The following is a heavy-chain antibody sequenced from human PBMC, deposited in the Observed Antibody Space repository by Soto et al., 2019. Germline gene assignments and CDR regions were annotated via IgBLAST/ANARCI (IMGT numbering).Heavy chain of an antibody. V-gene: IGHV3-48*01. CDR3: ARDRDYRDYFDY. CDR1: GFIFNSYS. J-gene: IGHJ4*02. Sequence: GGSLRLSCVASGFIFNSYSMNWVRQAPGKGLEWISYINSGSTSVFYADSVKGRFAISRDNSKNTLCLQMNSLRAEDTAVYYCARDRDYRDYFDYWGQGTLVTVSS. D-gene: IGHD4-4*01. CDR2: INSGSTSV.